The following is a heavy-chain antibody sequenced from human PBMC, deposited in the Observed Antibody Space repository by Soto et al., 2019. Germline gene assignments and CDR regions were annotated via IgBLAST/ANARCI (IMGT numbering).Heavy chain of an antibody. J-gene: IGHJ6*02. D-gene: IGHD6-13*01. V-gene: IGHV5-51*01. CDR2: IYPGDSDT. CDR3: ARTAAAGKYYYGMDV. CDR1: GYSFTSYW. Sequence: PGESLKISCKGSGYSFTSYWIGRVRQMPGKGLECMGIIYPGDSDTRYSPSFQGQVTISADKSISTAYLQWSSLKASDTAMYYCARTAAAGKYYYGMDVWGQGTTVTVS.